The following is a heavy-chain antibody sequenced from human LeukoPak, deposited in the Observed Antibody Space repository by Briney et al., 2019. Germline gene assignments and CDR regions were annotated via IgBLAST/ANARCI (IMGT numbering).Heavy chain of an antibody. CDR3: ARVSIRVQWAQQPLGY. Sequence: ASVKVSCKASGYTFNDYYVHWVRQAPGQGLEWMGWINPNSGGTNYAQIFQGRVTMTRDTSISTAYMELSRLRSDDTAVYYCARVSIRVQWAQQPLGYWGQGTLVTVSS. V-gene: IGHV1-2*02. CDR1: GYTFNDYY. J-gene: IGHJ4*02. D-gene: IGHD6-13*01. CDR2: INPNSGGT.